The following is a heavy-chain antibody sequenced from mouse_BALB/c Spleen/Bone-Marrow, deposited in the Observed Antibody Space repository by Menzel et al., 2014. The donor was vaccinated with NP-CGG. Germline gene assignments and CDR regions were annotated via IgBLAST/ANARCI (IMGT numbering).Heavy chain of an antibody. J-gene: IGHJ2*03. Sequence: EVNVVESGGGLVQPGGSLKLSCAASGFTFSSYGMSWVRQTPDKRLELVATINSNGGSTYYPDSVKGRFTISRDNAKNTLYLQMSNLKSEDTAMYYCARVWYFDYWGQGTSLTVSS. CDR3: ARVWYFDY. V-gene: IGHV5-6-3*01. CDR2: INSNGGST. CDR1: GFTFSSYG.